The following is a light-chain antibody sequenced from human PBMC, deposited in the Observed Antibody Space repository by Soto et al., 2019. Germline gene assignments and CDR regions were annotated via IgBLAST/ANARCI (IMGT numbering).Light chain of an antibody. CDR1: QSVRSN. J-gene: IGKJ1*01. CDR3: QQYNNWPPRT. Sequence: EVVMTQSPATLSVSPGERATLSCRASQSVRSNLAWYQQKPGQSPRLLIYGASTRATGIPARFSGSGSGTEFTLTISSLQSEDFAVYYCQQYNNWPPRTFGQGTKVAIK. CDR2: GAS. V-gene: IGKV3-15*01.